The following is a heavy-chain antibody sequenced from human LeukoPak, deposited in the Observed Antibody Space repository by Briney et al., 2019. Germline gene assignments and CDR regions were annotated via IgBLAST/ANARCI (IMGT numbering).Heavy chain of an antibody. J-gene: IGHJ5*02. CDR1: GYSSTSYW. CDR3: ARLIAVAANWFDP. V-gene: IGHV5-51*01. D-gene: IGHD6-19*01. Sequence: TGESLKISCKGSGYSSTSYWIGWVRQMPGKGLEWMGIIYPGDSDTRYSPSFQGQVTISADKSISTAYLQWSSLKASDTAMYYCARLIAVAANWFDPWGQGTLVTVSS. CDR2: IYPGDSDT.